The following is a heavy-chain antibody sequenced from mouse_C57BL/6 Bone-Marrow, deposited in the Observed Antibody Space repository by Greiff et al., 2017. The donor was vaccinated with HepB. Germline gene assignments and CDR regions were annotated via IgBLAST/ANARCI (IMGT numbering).Heavy chain of an antibody. CDR1: GYTFTDYY. Sequence: EVKLMESGPVLVKPGASVKMSCKASGYTFTDYYMNWVKQSHGKSLEWIGVINPYNGGTSYNQKFKGKATLTVDKSSSTAYMELNSLTSEDSAVYYCARRGNLLLYAMDYWGQGTSVTVSS. CDR3: ARRGNLLLYAMDY. D-gene: IGHD1-1*01. CDR2: INPYNGGT. V-gene: IGHV1-19*01. J-gene: IGHJ4*01.